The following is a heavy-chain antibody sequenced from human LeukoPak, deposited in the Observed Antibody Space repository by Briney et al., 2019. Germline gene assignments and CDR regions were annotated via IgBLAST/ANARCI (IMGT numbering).Heavy chain of an antibody. D-gene: IGHD7-27*01. CDR3: ARYLTGGDY. J-gene: IGHJ4*02. CDR2: IYSGGST. CDR1: GFIFSSYA. Sequence: RGGSLLLSCAASGFIFSSYAMSWVRPAPGKGLEWVSVIYSGGSTYYADSVKGRFTISRDNSKNTLYLQMNSPRAEDTAVYYCARYLTGGDYWGQGTLVTVSS. V-gene: IGHV3-66*01.